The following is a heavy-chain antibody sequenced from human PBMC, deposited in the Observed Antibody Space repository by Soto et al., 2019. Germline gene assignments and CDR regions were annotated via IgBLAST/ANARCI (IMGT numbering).Heavy chain of an antibody. J-gene: IGHJ6*02. CDR1: GGSISSSSYS. D-gene: IGHD6-6*01. V-gene: IGHV4-39*01. CDR2: IYHSGST. Sequence: SETLSLTCTVSGGSISSSSYSWGWIRQPPGKGLEWIGNIYHSGSTYYNPSLKSRVTISVDTSKNQFSLKLRSVTAADTAVYYSARREYNYGMDVWGQGTTVTVSS. CDR3: ARREYNYGMDV.